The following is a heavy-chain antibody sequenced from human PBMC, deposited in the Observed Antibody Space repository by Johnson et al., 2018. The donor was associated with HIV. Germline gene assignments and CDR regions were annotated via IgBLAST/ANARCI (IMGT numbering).Heavy chain of an antibody. D-gene: IGHD4-11*01. CDR2: IKQDGSEK. CDR3: VRETRDDAFDI. V-gene: IGHV3-7*05. Sequence: MMLVESGGGLVQPGRSLRLSCAASGFTFSDYYMSWVRQAPGKGLEWVANIKQDGSEKYYVDSVKGRFTISRDNANNSLSLQMSGLRADDTAVYYCVRETRDDAFDIWGQGTMVTVSS. J-gene: IGHJ3*02. CDR1: GFTFSDYY.